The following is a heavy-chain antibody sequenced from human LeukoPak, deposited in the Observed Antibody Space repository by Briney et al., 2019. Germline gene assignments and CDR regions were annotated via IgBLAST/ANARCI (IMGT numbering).Heavy chain of an antibody. Sequence: SETLSLTCAVYGGSFSSYYWSWIRQPPGKGLEWIGEINHSGSTNYNPSLKSRVTISVDTSKNQFSLKLSSVTAADTAVYYCARSHCSGTSCYLVWFDPWGQGTLVTVSS. J-gene: IGHJ5*02. CDR1: GGSFSSYY. CDR2: INHSGST. D-gene: IGHD2-2*01. CDR3: ARSHCSGTSCYLVWFDP. V-gene: IGHV4-34*01.